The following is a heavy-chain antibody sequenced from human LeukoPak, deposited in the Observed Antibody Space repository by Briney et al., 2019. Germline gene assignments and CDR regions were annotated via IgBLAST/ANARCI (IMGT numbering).Heavy chain of an antibody. D-gene: IGHD3-22*01. Sequence: GGSLRLSCAASGFTFSSYAMSWVRQAPGKGLDWVSSISPTSAYIYYQDSVKGRFTISRDDAKNSLYLEMDSLRAEDTAVYYCARTIYYYESTSYFSDAFDVWGQGTMVTVSS. V-gene: IGHV3-21*01. CDR1: GFTFSSYA. CDR2: ISPTSAYI. J-gene: IGHJ3*01. CDR3: ARTIYYYESTSYFSDAFDV.